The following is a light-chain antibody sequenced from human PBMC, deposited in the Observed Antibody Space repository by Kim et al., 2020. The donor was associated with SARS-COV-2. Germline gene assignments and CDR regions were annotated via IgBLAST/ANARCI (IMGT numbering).Light chain of an antibody. J-gene: IGLJ1*01. CDR3: AARDDSLESYV. CDR1: SSTTGDKP. CDR2: TNG. Sequence: GQCASTPCSRTSSTTGDKPGALYQQLRGTAPKLLLLTNGQRPTGVPDRFSGSKSGTSASRAINGLQSEDESDYYCAARDDSLESYVFGAGTKVTVL. V-gene: IGLV1-44*01.